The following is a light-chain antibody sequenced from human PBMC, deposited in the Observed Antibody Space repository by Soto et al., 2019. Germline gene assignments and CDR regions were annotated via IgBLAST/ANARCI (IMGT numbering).Light chain of an antibody. CDR2: GAS. V-gene: IGKV3-20*01. CDR3: QQYGSSPLIT. CDR1: QSLSRD. Sequence: EIVMTQSPATLSVSPGEGATLSCRASQSLSRDLAWYQQKPGQAPRLLIYGASTRATDIPDRFSGSGSGTDFTLTISRLEPEDFAVYHCQQYGSSPLITFGQGTRLEIK. J-gene: IGKJ5*01.